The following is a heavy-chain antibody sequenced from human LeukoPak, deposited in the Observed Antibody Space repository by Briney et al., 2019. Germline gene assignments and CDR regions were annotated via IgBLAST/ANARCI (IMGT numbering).Heavy chain of an antibody. CDR3: AKDAQRGFDYSNSLEY. Sequence: GGSLTLSCAAFGFTYSHYGMHWVRQVPGKGLEWVAVIRSDGTEKYYGDAVKGRFTISRDNSMKTLYLQMNSLRGDDTAVYYCAKDAQRGFDYSNSLEYWGQGTLVTVSS. CDR2: IRSDGTEK. J-gene: IGHJ4*02. D-gene: IGHD4-11*01. CDR1: GFTYSHYG. V-gene: IGHV3-30*02.